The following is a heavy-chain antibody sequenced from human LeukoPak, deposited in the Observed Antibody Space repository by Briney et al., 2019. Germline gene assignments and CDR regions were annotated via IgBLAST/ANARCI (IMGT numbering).Heavy chain of an antibody. V-gene: IGHV4-31*03. J-gene: IGHJ1*01. Sequence: SQTLSLTRTVSGGSISSGGYFWSWIRQHPGKGLEWIGYIYYSRSTYYNPSLKGRVTISVDTSKNQFSLRLSSVTAADTAIYYCASVSYDTSLQHWGQGTLVTVSS. CDR1: GGSISSGGYF. CDR2: IYYSRST. D-gene: IGHD3-22*01. CDR3: ASVSYDTSLQH.